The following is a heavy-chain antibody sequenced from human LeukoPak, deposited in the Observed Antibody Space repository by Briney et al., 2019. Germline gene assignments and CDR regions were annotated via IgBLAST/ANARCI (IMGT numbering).Heavy chain of an antibody. Sequence: PSETLSLTCTVSGGSLGSHYWSWIRQSPGKGLEWIGYVHPTGSTNYIASLESRVAISVDTSRNQVSLRLTSVTAADTGVYYCAKMKIVGIRLGVFDTWGQGTVVTVSS. CDR3: AKMKIVGIRLGVFDT. J-gene: IGHJ3*02. V-gene: IGHV4-4*08. CDR1: GGSLGSHY. CDR2: VHPTGST. D-gene: IGHD3-22*01.